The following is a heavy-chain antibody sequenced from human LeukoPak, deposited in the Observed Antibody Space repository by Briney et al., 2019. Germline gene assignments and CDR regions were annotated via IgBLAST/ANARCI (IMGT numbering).Heavy chain of an antibody. CDR3: ARYYYTLSGYFDY. V-gene: IGHV4-30-2*01. CDR1: GGSFSGYS. J-gene: IGHJ4*02. D-gene: IGHD3-10*01. CDR2: IYHSGST. Sequence: PSETLSLTCAVYGGSFSGYSWSWIRQPPGKGLEWIGYIYHSGSTYYNPSLKSRVTISVDRSKNQFSLKLSSVTAADTAVYYCARYYYTLSGYFDYWGQGTLVTVSS.